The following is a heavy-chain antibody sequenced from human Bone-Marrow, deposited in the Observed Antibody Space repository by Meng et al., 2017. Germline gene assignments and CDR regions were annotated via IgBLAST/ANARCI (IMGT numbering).Heavy chain of an antibody. CDR3: TLTVTTQFDY. CDR1: VFTFSASA. CDR2: IRSKANSSAT. V-gene: IGHV3-73*02. J-gene: IGHJ4*02. D-gene: IGHD4-17*01. Sequence: VRLVDAGGGLVPPGGSLKLSCAASVFTFSASAMHWVRQASGKGLEWVGRIRSKANSSATAYAASVKGRFTISRDDSKNTAYLQMNSLKTEDTAVYYCTLTVTTQFDYWGQGTLVTVSS.